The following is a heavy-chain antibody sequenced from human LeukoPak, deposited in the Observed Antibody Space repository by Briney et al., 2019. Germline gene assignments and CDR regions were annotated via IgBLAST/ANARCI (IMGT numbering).Heavy chain of an antibody. D-gene: IGHD3-16*02. CDR1: GYTFTSYG. V-gene: IGHV1-18*01. J-gene: IGHJ6*03. CDR2: ISAYNGNT. CDR3: ARLGVKAFSLSGTLRGLEYYYYMDV. Sequence: GASVKVSCKASGYTFTSYGISWVRQAPGQGLEWMGWISAYNGNTNYAQKLQGRVTMTTDTSTSTAYMELRSLRSDDTAVYYCARLGVKAFSLSGTLRGLEYYYYMDVWGKGTTVTVSS.